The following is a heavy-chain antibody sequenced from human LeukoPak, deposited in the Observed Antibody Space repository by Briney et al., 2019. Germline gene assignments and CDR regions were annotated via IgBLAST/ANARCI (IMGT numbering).Heavy chain of an antibody. V-gene: IGHV3-11*04. D-gene: IGHD2-15*01. Sequence: GGSLRLSCAASGLTFSDYYMSWIRQAPGKGLEWVSYISSSGSTIYYADSVKGRFPISRDKAKNSLYLHMNSLRAQATVLYFCARREYCSGGSCLNWGQGTLVTVSS. J-gene: IGHJ4*02. CDR1: GLTFSDYY. CDR3: ARREYCSGGSCLN. CDR2: ISSSGSTI.